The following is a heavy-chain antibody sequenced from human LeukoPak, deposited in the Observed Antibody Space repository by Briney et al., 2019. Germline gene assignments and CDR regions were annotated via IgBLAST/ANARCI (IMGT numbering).Heavy chain of an antibody. D-gene: IGHD6-13*01. J-gene: IGHJ1*01. CDR2: IKQDGSEK. CDR1: GFTFSSYW. CDR3: ARDPYTNSWPEYFHH. Sequence: GGSLRLSCAASGFTFSSYWMSWVGQAPGKGLEWVANIKQDGSEKYYVDSVKGRFTISRDNAKNSLYLQMNSLRAEDTAVYYCARDPYTNSWPEYFHHWGQGTLVTVSS. V-gene: IGHV3-7*01.